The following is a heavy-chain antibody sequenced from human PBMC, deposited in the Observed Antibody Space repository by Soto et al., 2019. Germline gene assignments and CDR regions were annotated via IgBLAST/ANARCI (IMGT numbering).Heavy chain of an antibody. CDR3: ARSSPYIVVRKPTGNQDYYGMDV. D-gene: IGHD2-2*01. J-gene: IGHJ6*02. CDR1: GGTFSNYT. CDR2: IIPVFGTT. V-gene: IGHV1-69*01. Sequence: QVQLVQSGAEVKKPGSSVKVFCKASGGTFSNYTISWVRQAPGQGLEWMGGIIPVFGTTDYEQKFQGRVTITAYGSTSTAYMKLRSLRSADTAVYYCARSSPYIVVRKPTGNQDYYGMDVWGQGTTVTVSS.